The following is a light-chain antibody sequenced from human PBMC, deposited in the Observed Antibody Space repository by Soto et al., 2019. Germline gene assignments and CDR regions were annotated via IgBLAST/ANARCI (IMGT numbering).Light chain of an antibody. Sequence: QSALTQSPSASGSPGQSVTISCTGTSSDIGGYNSVSWYQQHPGKAPKVMIYDVTKRPSGVPDRFSGSKSGNTASLTVSALQAEDEADYSCSSFTDGNTLVFGNGTKVTVL. CDR1: SSDIGGYNS. J-gene: IGLJ1*01. CDR3: SSFTDGNTLV. CDR2: DVT. V-gene: IGLV2-8*01.